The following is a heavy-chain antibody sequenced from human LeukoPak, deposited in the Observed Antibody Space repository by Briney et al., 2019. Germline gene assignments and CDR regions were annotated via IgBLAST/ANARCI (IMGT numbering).Heavy chain of an antibody. J-gene: IGHJ6*02. Sequence: ASVKVSCKASGYTFTSYDINWVRQATGQGLEWMGWMNPNSGNTGYAQKFQGRVTMTRNTSISTAYMELSSLRSEDTAVYYCARSPMVRGGQDVWGQGTTVTVSS. CDR1: GYTFTSYD. D-gene: IGHD3-10*01. V-gene: IGHV1-8*01. CDR3: ARSPMVRGGQDV. CDR2: MNPNSGNT.